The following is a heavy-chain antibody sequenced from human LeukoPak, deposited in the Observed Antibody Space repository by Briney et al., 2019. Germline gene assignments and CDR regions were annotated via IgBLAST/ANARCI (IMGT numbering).Heavy chain of an antibody. CDR3: VRYCRSSDYYHFDH. J-gene: IGHJ4*02. CDR2: IYYSGDT. Sequence: PSETLSLTCTVSGGSISSHDYYWSWIRQPPGKGLEWIASIYYSGDTYYNPSLKSRVTISVDTSKNQFSLKLSSVTAADTAVYHCVRYCRSSDYYHFDHWGQGTLVTVSS. CDR1: GGSISSHDYY. D-gene: IGHD4-17*01. V-gene: IGHV4-39*01.